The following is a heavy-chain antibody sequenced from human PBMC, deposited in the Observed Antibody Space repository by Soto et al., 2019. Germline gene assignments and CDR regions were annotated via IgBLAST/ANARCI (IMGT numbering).Heavy chain of an antibody. CDR2: IYHSGST. J-gene: IGHJ5*02. Sequence: SATLSLTCTVSGGSISSGGYSWSWIRQPPWKGLDWIGYIYHSGSTYYNPSLKSRVTISVDRSKNQFSLKRSSVTAADTAVYYCARVPGPWGQGTLVTVSS. CDR3: ARVPGP. V-gene: IGHV4-30-2*01. CDR1: GGSISSGGYS.